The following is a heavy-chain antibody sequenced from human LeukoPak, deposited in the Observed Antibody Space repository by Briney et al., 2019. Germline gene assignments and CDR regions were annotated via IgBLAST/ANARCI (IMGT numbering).Heavy chain of an antibody. V-gene: IGHV1-69*05. J-gene: IGHJ3*02. CDR3: ARVGNSGYYRAFDI. D-gene: IGHD3-3*01. CDR1: GGTFSSYA. Sequence: ASVKVSCKASGGTFSSYAISWVRQAPGQGLEWMGRIIPIFGTANYAQKFQGRVTITTDESTSTAYMELSSLRSDDTAVYYCARVGNSGYYRAFDIWGQGTMVTVSS. CDR2: IIPIFGTA.